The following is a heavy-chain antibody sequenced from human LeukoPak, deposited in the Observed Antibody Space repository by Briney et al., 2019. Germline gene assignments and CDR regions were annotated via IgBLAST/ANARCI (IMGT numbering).Heavy chain of an antibody. CDR1: GFTFSSYA. CDR3: AKDRDDYVWGSYLGAFDI. J-gene: IGHJ3*02. D-gene: IGHD3-16*01. CDR2: ISGSGGST. V-gene: IGHV3-23*01. Sequence: GGSLRLSCAASGFTFSSYAMSWVRQAPGKGLEWVSLISGSGGSTYYADSVKGRFTISRDNLKNTLCLQMNSLRAEDTAVFYCAKDRDDYVWGSYLGAFDIWGQGTMVTVSS.